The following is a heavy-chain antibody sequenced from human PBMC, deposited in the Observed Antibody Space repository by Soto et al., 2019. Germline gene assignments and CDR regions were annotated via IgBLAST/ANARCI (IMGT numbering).Heavy chain of an antibody. V-gene: IGHV1-18*01. CDR3: SRGFIPEDY. CDR1: GYSFSNYG. CDR2: INTSNGNT. D-gene: IGHD3-16*01. Sequence: QVQLIQSKSEVKKPGASVKVCCKTSGYSFSNYGVSWVRQVPGQGLEWMGWINTSNGNTKYEQRFQGGVTLTTDPSTSTVFLVLTNLKFDDTAVYYCSRGFIPEDYWGQGTLVTVSS. J-gene: IGHJ4*02.